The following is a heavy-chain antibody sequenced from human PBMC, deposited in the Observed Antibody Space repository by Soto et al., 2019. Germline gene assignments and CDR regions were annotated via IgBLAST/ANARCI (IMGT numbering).Heavy chain of an antibody. J-gene: IGHJ5*02. D-gene: IGHD5-12*01. CDR1: GGSISSGDYY. Sequence: SETLSLTCTVSGGSISSGDYYWSWVRQPPGKGLEWIGYIPSRGRPFYNPSLTSRGTISADTSKNQLSLQLTSVTAADTAVYYCARDTYSGYDFGLWGQGTLVTVSS. CDR3: ARDTYSGYDFGL. V-gene: IGHV4-30-4*01. CDR2: IPSRGRP.